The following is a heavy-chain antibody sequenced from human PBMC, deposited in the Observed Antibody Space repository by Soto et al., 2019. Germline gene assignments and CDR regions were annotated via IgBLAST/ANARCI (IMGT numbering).Heavy chain of an antibody. D-gene: IGHD6-13*01. CDR1: GFTFSSYS. CDR3: ARERGWQLYFYY. Sequence: EVQLVQSGGGLVKPGESLRLSCAASGFTFSSYSMNWVRQAPGKGLEWVSLVSFDSNYIYYADSVKGRFTISRDNAKNSVYLQMNSLRAEDTAVYYCARERGWQLYFYYWGQGALVTVSS. J-gene: IGHJ4*02. V-gene: IGHV3-21*01. CDR2: VSFDSNYI.